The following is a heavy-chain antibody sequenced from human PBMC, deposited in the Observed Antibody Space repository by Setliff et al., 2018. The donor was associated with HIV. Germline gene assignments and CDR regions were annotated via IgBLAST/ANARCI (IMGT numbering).Heavy chain of an antibody. CDR1: GGSITGSPYF. D-gene: IGHD2-2*01. J-gene: IGHJ5*02. V-gene: IGHV4-39*02. CDR3: ARVMPAGVPANWFDP. CDR2: IHYTGRT. Sequence: SETLSLTCTVSGGSITGSPYFWGWIRRPPLKGLEWIASIHYTGRTYYNPSLKSRVSTSVDPSKNHLSLKLTSVTAADTAVYYCARVMPAGVPANWFDPWGHGTLVTVSS.